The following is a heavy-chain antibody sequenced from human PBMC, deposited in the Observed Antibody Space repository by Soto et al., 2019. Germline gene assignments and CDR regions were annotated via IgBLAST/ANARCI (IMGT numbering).Heavy chain of an antibody. CDR3: ARDGDYDFWSGYSVYYGMDV. D-gene: IGHD3-3*01. CDR2: ISYDGSNK. Sequence: GGSLRLSCAASGFTFSSYAMHWVRQAPGKGLEWVAVISYDGSNKYYADSVKGRFTISRDNSKNTLYLQMNSLRAEDTAVYYCARDGDYDFWSGYSVYYGMDVWGQGTTVTVSS. V-gene: IGHV3-30-3*01. CDR1: GFTFSSYA. J-gene: IGHJ6*02.